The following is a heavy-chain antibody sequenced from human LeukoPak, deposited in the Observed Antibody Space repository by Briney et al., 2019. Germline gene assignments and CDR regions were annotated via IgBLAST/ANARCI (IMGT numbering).Heavy chain of an antibody. CDR2: IHSGGNEK. D-gene: IGHD5-12*01. Sequence: GGSLRLSCTASGFTFSAYWMRCVRQAPGKGLEGVASIHSGGNEKYHVDSVEGRFTVSRDNAKNSLYLQMNSLRTEDTAVYYCARLTLSASDWCYDYWGQGTLVTVSS. J-gene: IGHJ4*02. V-gene: IGHV3-7*01. CDR1: GFTFSAYW. CDR3: ARLTLSASDWCYDY.